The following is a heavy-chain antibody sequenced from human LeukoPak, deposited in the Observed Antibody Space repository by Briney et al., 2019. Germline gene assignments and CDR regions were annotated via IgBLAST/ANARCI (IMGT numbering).Heavy chain of an antibody. CDR1: GFTFSSYV. V-gene: IGHV3-23*01. Sequence: PGGSLRLSCAASGFTFSSYVMSWVRQAPGKGLEWVSAISGSGGSTYYADSVKGRFTISRDNSKNTLYLQMNSLRAEDTAVYYCAKIALWRELQGEEVDASDIWGQGTMVTVSS. CDR3: AKIALWRELQGEEVDASDI. J-gene: IGHJ3*02. D-gene: IGHD1-26*01. CDR2: ISGSGGST.